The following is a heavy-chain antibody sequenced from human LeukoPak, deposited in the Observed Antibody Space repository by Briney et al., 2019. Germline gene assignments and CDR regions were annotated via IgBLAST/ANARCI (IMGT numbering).Heavy chain of an antibody. D-gene: IGHD5-18*01. CDR1: GGSISSYY. J-gene: IGHJ5*02. CDR3: ARDFIRGYGGPNWSDP. Sequence: PSETLSLTCTVSGGSISSYYWSWIRQPAGKGLEWIGRIYTSGSTNYNPSLKSRVTMSVDTSKNQFSLKLSSVTAADTAVYYCARDFIRGYGGPNWSDPWGQGTLVTVSS. V-gene: IGHV4-4*07. CDR2: IYTSGST.